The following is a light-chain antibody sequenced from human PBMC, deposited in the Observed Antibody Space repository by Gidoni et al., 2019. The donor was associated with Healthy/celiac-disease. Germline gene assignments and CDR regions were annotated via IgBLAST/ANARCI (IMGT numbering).Light chain of an antibody. CDR1: QSISSW. J-gene: IGKJ4*01. CDR3: QQYNSYSLT. CDR2: DAS. V-gene: IGKV1-5*01. Sequence: DIQMTQSPSTLSASVGDRVPITCRASQSISSWLHWYQQKPGKAPKLLIYDASSLESGVPSRFSGSGSGTEFTLTISSLQPDDFATYYCQQYNSYSLTFGGGTKVEIK.